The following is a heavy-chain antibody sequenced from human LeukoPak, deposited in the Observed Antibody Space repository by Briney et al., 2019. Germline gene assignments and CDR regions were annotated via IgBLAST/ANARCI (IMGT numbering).Heavy chain of an antibody. V-gene: IGHV4-59*01. D-gene: IGHD5-24*01. CDR1: GGSISSYY. CDR2: IYYSGST. J-gene: IGHJ4*02. Sequence: SETLSLTCTVSGGSISSYYWSWIRQPPGKGLEWIGNIYYSGSTNYNPSLKSRVTISVDTSKNQFSLKLSSVTAADTAVYYCARDSGEMATIYDYWGQGTLVTVSS. CDR3: ARDSGEMATIYDY.